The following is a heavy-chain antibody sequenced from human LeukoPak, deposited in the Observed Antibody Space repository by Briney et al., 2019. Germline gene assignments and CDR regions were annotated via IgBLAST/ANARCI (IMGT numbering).Heavy chain of an antibody. CDR2: ISSSSSYI. CDR3: ARPLSPGEYSYGFDY. V-gene: IGHV3-21*01. CDR1: GFTFSSYS. J-gene: IGHJ4*02. D-gene: IGHD5-18*01. Sequence: GSLRLSCAASGFTFSSYSMNWVRQAPGKGLEWVSSISSSSSYIYYADSVKGRFTISRDNAKNSLYLQMNSLRAEDTAVYYCARPLSPGEYSYGFDYWGQGSLVTVSS.